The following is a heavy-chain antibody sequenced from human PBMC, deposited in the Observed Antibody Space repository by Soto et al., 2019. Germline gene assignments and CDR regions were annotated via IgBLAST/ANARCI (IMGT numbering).Heavy chain of an antibody. CDR3: ARHGSY. CDR1: GVSISDTSYY. J-gene: IGHJ4*02. CDR2: IYFSGST. V-gene: IGHV4-39*01. Sequence: KPSETLSLTCNVSGVSISDTSYYWGRIRQAPGKGLEWIGTIYFSGSTFYNPSLKSRLTIYLDTSKNQFSLRLSSVTAADTAVYYCARHGSYWGQGTLVTVSS.